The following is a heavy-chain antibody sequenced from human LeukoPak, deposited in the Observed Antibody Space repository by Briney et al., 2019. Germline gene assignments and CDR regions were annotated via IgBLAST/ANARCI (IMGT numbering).Heavy chain of an antibody. Sequence: GGSLRLSCAASGFTFSTYAMSWVRQTPGKGLDWVSGIRGSGGSTYYAGSVKGRFTISRDNSNNTLYLQMDSLRAEGTDVYYCAKARGDILTGDYYYFDYWGQGTLVTVSS. CDR3: AKARGDILTGDYYYFDY. J-gene: IGHJ4*02. CDR2: IRGSGGST. D-gene: IGHD3-9*01. V-gene: IGHV3-23*01. CDR1: GFTFSTYA.